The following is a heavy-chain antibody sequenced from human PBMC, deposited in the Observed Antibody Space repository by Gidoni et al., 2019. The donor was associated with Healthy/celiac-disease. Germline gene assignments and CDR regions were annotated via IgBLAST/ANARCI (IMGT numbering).Heavy chain of an antibody. CDR3: ARGRIEKYYFDY. CDR2: INHSGST. V-gene: IGHV4-34*01. CDR1: GGSFSGYY. Sequence: QVQLQQGGAGLLKPAETLSLTCAVYGGSFSGYYWSLTRQPPGKGLEWIGEINHSGSTNYNPSLKSRVTISVDTSKNQFSLKLSSVTAADTAVYYCARGRIEKYYFDYWGQGTLVTVSS. J-gene: IGHJ4*02.